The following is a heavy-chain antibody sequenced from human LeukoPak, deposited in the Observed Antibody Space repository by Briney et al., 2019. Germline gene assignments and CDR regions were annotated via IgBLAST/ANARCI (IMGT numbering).Heavy chain of an antibody. V-gene: IGHV1-24*01. CDR2: FDPEDGET. Sequence: ASVRVSCNVYGYTLIELPIHWVRQAPGKGFEWMGGFDPEDGETIYAQKFQGRVTMTEDTSTHTAYMDLSSLEFEDTAIYYCVTAFFIGGDPGYWGQGTLVTVSS. D-gene: IGHD2-21*02. J-gene: IGHJ4*02. CDR1: GYTLIELP. CDR3: VTAFFIGGDPGY.